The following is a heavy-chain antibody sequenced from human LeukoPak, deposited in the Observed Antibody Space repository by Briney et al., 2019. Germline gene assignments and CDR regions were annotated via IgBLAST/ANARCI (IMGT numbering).Heavy chain of an antibody. J-gene: IGHJ4*02. CDR1: GFSLSSSGVS. V-gene: IGHV2-5*01. CDR3: AHRGYNDGFDY. CDR2: VYWSDDK. D-gene: IGHD5-18*01. Sequence: SGPTLVNPTQTRTLTCTFSGFSLSSSGVSVGWIRQPPGKALEWLALVYWSDDKRYSPSLKSRLTITKDTSKNQVVLTMTNMDPVDTATYYCAHRGYNDGFDYWGQGTLVTVSS.